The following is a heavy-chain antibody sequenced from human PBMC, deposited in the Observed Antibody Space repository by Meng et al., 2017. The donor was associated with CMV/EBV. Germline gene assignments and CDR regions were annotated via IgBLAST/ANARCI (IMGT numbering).Heavy chain of an antibody. J-gene: IGHJ4*02. CDR2: INPNSGGT. D-gene: IGHD3-3*01. V-gene: IGHV1-2*02. CDR3: ARGVHYDFWSAHSMGD. Sequence: ASVKVSCKASGYTFTGYYMHWVRQAPGQGLEWMGWINPNSGGTNYAQKFQGRVTMTRDTSISTAYMELSRLRSDDTAVYYCARGVHYDFWSAHSMGDWGQGTLVTVSS. CDR1: GYTFTGYY.